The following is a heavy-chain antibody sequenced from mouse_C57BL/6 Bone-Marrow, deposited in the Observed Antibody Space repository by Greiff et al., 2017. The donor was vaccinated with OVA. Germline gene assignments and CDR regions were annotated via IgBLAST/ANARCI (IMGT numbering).Heavy chain of an antibody. V-gene: IGHV1-55*01. D-gene: IGHD1-1*01. CDR1: GYTFTSYW. CDR3: ARSGGSSPWFAY. CDR2: IYPGSGST. J-gene: IGHJ3*01. Sequence: QVQLQQPGAELVKPGASVKMSCKASGYTFTSYWITWVKQRPGQGLEWIGDIYPGSGSTNYNEKFKSKATLTVDTSSSPAYMQLSSLTSEDSAVYYCARSGGSSPWFAYWGQGTLVTVSA.